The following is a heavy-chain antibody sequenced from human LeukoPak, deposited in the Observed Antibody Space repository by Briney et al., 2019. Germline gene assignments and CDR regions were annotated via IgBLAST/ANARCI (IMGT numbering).Heavy chain of an antibody. CDR3: ARISSGVYFDY. J-gene: IGHJ4*02. CDR2: IXYSGXT. CDR1: GXXXXXXY. Sequence: SSETLSLTCTVXGXXXXXXYXXXXXXPXXXXLXXXXYIXYSGXTXYNPSLKXRXTISVDTSKNQFSLKLSSVTAADTAVYYCARISSGVYFDYWGQGTLVTVSS. V-gene: IGHV4-59*01. D-gene: IGHD2-15*01.